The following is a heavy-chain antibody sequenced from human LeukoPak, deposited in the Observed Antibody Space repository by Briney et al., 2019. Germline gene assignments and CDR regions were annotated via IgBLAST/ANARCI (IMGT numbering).Heavy chain of an antibody. D-gene: IGHD3-22*01. CDR2: IWYDGSNK. CDR1: GFTFSSYA. CDR3: ARDSSGSSYYFDY. J-gene: IGHJ4*02. Sequence: PGGSLRLSCAASGFTFSSYAMHWVRQAPGKGLEWVAVIWYDGSNKYYADSVKGRFTISRDNSKNTLYLQMNSLRAEDTAVYYCARDSSGSSYYFDYWGQGTLVTVSS. V-gene: IGHV3-33*08.